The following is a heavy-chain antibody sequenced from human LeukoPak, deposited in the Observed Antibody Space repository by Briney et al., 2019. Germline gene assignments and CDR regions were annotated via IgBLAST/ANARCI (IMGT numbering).Heavy chain of an antibody. Sequence: GGSLRLSCTASGFNYSDYAMSWVGQAPGKGLEWIGFIRNKPNGETTEYAASVKGRFTISRDDSKSIAHLQMNSLKSEDTAVYYCSSFYSIVGAGGTFDIWGQGTMVTVSS. J-gene: IGHJ3*02. V-gene: IGHV3-49*04. D-gene: IGHD1-26*01. CDR3: SSFYSIVGAGGTFDI. CDR1: GFNYSDYA. CDR2: IRNKPNGETT.